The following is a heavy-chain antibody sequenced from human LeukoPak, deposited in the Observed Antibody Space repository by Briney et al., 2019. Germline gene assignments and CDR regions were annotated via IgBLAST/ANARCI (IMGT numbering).Heavy chain of an antibody. J-gene: IGHJ4*02. Sequence: SETLSLTCAVSGYSISSGYYWGWIRPPPGKGLEWIGSFYHSGSTYYNPSLKSRVTISVDTSKNQFFLKLTSVTAADTAVYYCARGLGTSSVDYWGQGTLVTVSS. V-gene: IGHV4-38-2*01. D-gene: IGHD6-6*01. CDR2: FYHSGST. CDR1: GYSISSGYY. CDR3: ARGLGTSSVDY.